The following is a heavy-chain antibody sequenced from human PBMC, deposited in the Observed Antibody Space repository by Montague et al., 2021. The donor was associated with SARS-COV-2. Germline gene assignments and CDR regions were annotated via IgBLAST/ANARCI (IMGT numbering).Heavy chain of an antibody. CDR2: IDWDDDK. Sequence: PALVKLTQTLTLTCTFSGFSLSTSGMCVSWIRQPPGKALEWLALIDWDDDKYYSTSLKTRLTISKDTSKNQVVLTMTNMDPVDTATYYCARTCYDILTGYYTYDYWGQGTLVTVSS. CDR3: ARTCYDILTGYYTYDY. D-gene: IGHD3-9*01. J-gene: IGHJ4*02. CDR1: GFSLSTSGMC. V-gene: IGHV2-70*01.